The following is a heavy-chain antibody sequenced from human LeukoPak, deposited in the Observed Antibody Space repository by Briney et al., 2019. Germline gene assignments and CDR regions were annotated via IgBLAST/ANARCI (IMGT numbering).Heavy chain of an antibody. CDR1: GGSFSGYY. CDR2: INHSGST. CDR3: ASWGYYDSSGYYFGPRGDI. D-gene: IGHD3-22*01. V-gene: IGHV4-34*01. Sequence: SETLSLTSAVYGGSFSGYYWSWIRQPPGKGLEWIGEINHSGSTNYNPSLKSRVTISVDTSKNQFSLKLSSVTAADTAVYYCASWGYYDSSGYYFGPRGDIWGQGTMVTVSS. J-gene: IGHJ3*02.